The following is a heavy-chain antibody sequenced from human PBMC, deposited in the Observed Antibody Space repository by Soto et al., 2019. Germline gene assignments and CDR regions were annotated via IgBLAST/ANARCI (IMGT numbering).Heavy chain of an antibody. CDR2: IYYSGST. D-gene: IGHD2-21*01. CDR1: GGSISSGSDY. CDR3: AKLPIESYFDY. Sequence: SETLSLTCTVSGGSISSGSDYWAWIRQPPGKGLEWIGSIYYSGSTYYNPSLKSRVTISVDTSKNQFSLKLSSVTAADTAVYYCAKLPIESYFDYWGQGTLVTVSS. V-gene: IGHV4-39*01. J-gene: IGHJ4*02.